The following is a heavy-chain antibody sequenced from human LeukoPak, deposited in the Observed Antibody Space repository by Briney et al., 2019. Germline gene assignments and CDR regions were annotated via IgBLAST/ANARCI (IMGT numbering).Heavy chain of an antibody. CDR2: MNPDTGGR. V-gene: IGHV1-2*02. Sequence: ASVKVSCEASGYSFVGYYIHWIRQAPGQGLEWLGWMNPDTGGRKLAQKFQGRVTLTRDTSINTAYMELNSLQSDDTAVYFCARDRVEMSTSLSFFDNWGQGSLITVSS. D-gene: IGHD5-24*01. J-gene: IGHJ4*02. CDR3: ARDRVEMSTSLSFFDN. CDR1: GYSFVGYY.